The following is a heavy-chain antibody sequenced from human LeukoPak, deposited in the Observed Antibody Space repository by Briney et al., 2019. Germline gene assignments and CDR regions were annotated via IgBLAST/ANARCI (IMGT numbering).Heavy chain of an antibody. J-gene: IGHJ4*02. D-gene: IGHD1-26*01. V-gene: IGHV3-11*01. CDR1: GFTFSDSY. CDR2: ISSSSSTI. Sequence: GGSLRLSCAASGFTFSDSYMGWIRQAPGKGLEWFSYISSSSSTIYYADSVKGRFTISRDNAKNSLYLQMSSLRAEDTAVYYCAXXLGSYALNYWGQGTLVTVSS. CDR3: AXXLGSYALNY.